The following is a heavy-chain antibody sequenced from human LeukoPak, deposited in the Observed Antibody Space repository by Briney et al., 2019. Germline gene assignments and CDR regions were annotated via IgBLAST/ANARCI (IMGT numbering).Heavy chain of an antibody. V-gene: IGHV3-11*01. D-gene: IGHD2-2*01. J-gene: IGHJ5*02. CDR3: ARMFARGLGYCSRTSCLGGWFDP. Sequence: PGGSLRLSCAASGFTFSDYYMSWIRQAPGKGLEWGSYISSRGSTIYYADSVKGRFTICRDNAKNSLYLQMNSRRAQDTAVYYCARMFARGLGYCSRTSCLGGWFDPWGQGTLVTVSS. CDR1: GFTFSDYY. CDR2: ISSRGSTI.